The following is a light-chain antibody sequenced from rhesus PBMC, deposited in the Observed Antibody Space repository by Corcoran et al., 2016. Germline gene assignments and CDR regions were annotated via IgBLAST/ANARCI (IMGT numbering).Light chain of an antibody. J-gene: IGKJ2*01. CDR2: GAS. V-gene: IGKV3-10*01. CDR1: QSVSSY. CDR3: YQHSSGYS. Sequence: IVMTQSPATLSLSPGERATLSCRASQSVSSYLAWYQQKPGQAPRLLISGASSRATGIPDRFSGSGSGTDFTLTISSLEPEDVGVYHCYQHSSGYSFGQGTKVEIK.